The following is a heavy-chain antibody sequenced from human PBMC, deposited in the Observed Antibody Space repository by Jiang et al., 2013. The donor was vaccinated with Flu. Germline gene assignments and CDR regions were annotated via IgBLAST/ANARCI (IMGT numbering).Heavy chain of an antibody. CDR1: GYTFPDYY. CDR2: INPSRGST. V-gene: IGHV1-46*01. J-gene: IGHJ3*02. CDR3: AREARGGRGQATASAFDI. D-gene: IGHD1-26*01. Sequence: SGAEVKRPGASVMVSCKASGYTFPDYYIHWLRRAPGQRLEWMGIINPSRGSTSYAQNFQGRVTMTRDTSTSTVYMGLSSLRSEDTAVYYCAREARGGRGQATASAFDIWGQGTTVTVSS.